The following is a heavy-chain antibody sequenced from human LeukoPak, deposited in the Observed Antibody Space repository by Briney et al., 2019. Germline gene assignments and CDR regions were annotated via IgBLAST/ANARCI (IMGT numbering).Heavy chain of an antibody. Sequence: GGSLRLSCAASGFTFSSYSMNWVRQAPGKGLEWVSSIISSSSYIYYADSVKGRFTISRDNAKNSLYLQMNSLRAEDSAVYYCARTRAPSNGRVLYYMDVWGKGTTVTVPS. CDR1: GFTFSSYS. D-gene: IGHD2-2*01. J-gene: IGHJ6*03. V-gene: IGHV3-21*01. CDR2: IISSSSYI. CDR3: ARTRAPSNGRVLYYMDV.